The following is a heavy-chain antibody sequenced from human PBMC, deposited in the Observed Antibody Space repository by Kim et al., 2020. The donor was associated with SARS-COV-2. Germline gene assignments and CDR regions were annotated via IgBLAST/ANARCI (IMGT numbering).Heavy chain of an antibody. V-gene: IGHV3-9*01. Sequence: GGSLRLSCAASGFTFDDYAMHWVRQAPGKGLEWVSGISWNSGSIGYADSVKGRFTISRDNAKNSLYLQMNSLRAEDTALYYCAKAAPHSTRTITMVQGVIPYYYYYYMDVWGKGTTVTVSS. CDR3: AKAAPHSTRTITMVQGVIPYYYYYYMDV. J-gene: IGHJ6*03. D-gene: IGHD3-10*01. CDR2: ISWNSGSI. CDR1: GFTFDDYA.